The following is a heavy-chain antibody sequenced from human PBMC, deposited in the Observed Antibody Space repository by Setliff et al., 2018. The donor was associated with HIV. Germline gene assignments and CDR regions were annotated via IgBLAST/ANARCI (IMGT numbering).Heavy chain of an antibody. Sequence: SETLSLTCTVSGGSISSNSYYWGWIRQPPGKGLEWIGSIYYSGSTYYNPSLKSRVTISVDTSTNQFSLKLSSVTAADTAVYYCARQGGYSGYGFYYYYYYMDVWGKGTTVTVSS. CDR1: GGSISSNSYY. V-gene: IGHV4-39*01. CDR3: ARQGGYSGYGFYYYYYYMDV. D-gene: IGHD5-12*01. CDR2: IYYSGST. J-gene: IGHJ6*03.